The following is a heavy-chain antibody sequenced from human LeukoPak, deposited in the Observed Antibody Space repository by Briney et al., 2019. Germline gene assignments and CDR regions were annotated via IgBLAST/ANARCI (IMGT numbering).Heavy chain of an antibody. CDR1: GGSISRYY. CDR2: IYTSGST. Sequence: SETLSLTYTVSGGSISRYYWRWIPQPAGKGLEWIGRIYTSGSTNNNPSLKSRVTMSVDTSKNQFSLKLSSVPAADTAVYYCARDSSSRNQYYDFWSGSLGGWFDPWGQGTLVTVSS. V-gene: IGHV4-4*07. D-gene: IGHD3-3*01. J-gene: IGHJ5*02. CDR3: ARDSSSRNQYYDFWSGSLGGWFDP.